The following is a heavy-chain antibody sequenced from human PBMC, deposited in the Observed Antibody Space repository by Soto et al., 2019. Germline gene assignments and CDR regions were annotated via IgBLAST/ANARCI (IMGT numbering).Heavy chain of an antibody. Sequence: QVQLVQSGAEVKKPGSSVKVSCKASGGTFSTSTFTWVRQAPGQGLEWMGRIIPILDTADYAQKFQGRVSITADTSTSTAYMELNSLRPEDTAVYYCARDSPIGSVYSVYEAIDYWGQGTLVTVSS. CDR3: ARDSPIGSVYSVYEAIDY. D-gene: IGHD5-12*01. V-gene: IGHV1-69*08. J-gene: IGHJ4*02. CDR2: IIPILDTA. CDR1: GGTFSTST.